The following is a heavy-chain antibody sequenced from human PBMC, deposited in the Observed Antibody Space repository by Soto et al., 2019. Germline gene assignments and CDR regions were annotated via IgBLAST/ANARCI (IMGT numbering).Heavy chain of an antibody. CDR1: GFSFSDYA. Sequence: EVHLLESGGALVQPGGSLTLSCAASGFSFSDYAMSWVRQAPGKGLEWVSSISRTGDSAYYADSVKGRFAISRDRSKNRVSLQMNSLRVEDTGVYYWAKGPGGTGYYHNWFDSWGQGTLITVSS. D-gene: IGHD3-22*01. V-gene: IGHV3-23*01. CDR2: ISRTGDSA. J-gene: IGHJ5*01. CDR3: AKGPGGTGYYHNWFDS.